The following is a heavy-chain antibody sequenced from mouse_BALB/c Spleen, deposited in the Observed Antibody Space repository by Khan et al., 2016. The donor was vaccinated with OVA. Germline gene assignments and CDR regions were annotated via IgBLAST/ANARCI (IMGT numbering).Heavy chain of an antibody. J-gene: IGHJ3*01. D-gene: IGHD1-3*01. Sequence: QVQLQQSGAELVRPGVSVKISCKGSGYTFTDYAMHWVKQSHAKSLEWIGVISTHYGDASYNQKVKGKATMTVDKSSSKAYMDLGRLTTEISAIYCCAEGSGEYRFAYWGQGTLVTVSA. CDR2: ISTHYGDA. CDR3: AEGSGEYRFAY. CDR1: GYTFTDYA. V-gene: IGHV1S137*01.